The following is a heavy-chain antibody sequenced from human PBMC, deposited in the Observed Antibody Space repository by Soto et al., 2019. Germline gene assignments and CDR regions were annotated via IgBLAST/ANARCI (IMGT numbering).Heavy chain of an antibody. J-gene: IGHJ6*02. Sequence: GGSLRLSCAASGFTFSSYAMRWVRQAPCKGLEWVAVISYDGSNKYYADSVKGRFTISRDNSKNTLYLQMNSLRAEDTAVYYCARDSSGYTKYYYYYGMDVWGQGTTVTVSS. D-gene: IGHD3-22*01. V-gene: IGHV3-30-3*01. CDR2: ISYDGSNK. CDR1: GFTFSSYA. CDR3: ARDSSGYTKYYYYYGMDV.